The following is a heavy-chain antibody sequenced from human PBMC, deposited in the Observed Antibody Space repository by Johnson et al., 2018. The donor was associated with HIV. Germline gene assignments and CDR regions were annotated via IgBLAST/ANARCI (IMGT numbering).Heavy chain of an antibody. D-gene: IGHD6-13*01. CDR3: ASWGVGSSWNHDAFDI. V-gene: IGHV3-30*02. Sequence: QMLLVESGGGLVQPGRSLRLSCTASGLTFSNYDMHWVRQSPGRWLEEVAFIQYDGKNKYYADSVKGRFTISRDNSKNTLYLQMNSLRAEDTAVYYCASWGVGSSWNHDAFDIWGQGTMVTVSS. CDR2: IQYDGKNK. CDR1: GLTFSNYD. J-gene: IGHJ3*02.